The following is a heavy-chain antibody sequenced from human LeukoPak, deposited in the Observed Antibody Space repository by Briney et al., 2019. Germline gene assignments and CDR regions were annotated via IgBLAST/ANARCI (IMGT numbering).Heavy chain of an antibody. J-gene: IGHJ6*03. CDR3: ARVPFFRTNGHLAAAGTGGGVGAKYYYMDV. CDR1: GYTFTAYY. V-gene: IGHV1-18*04. D-gene: IGHD6-13*01. Sequence: GASVKVSCKASGYTFTAYYIHWVRQAPGQGLEWMGWISAYNGNTNYAQKLQGRVTMTTDTSTSTAYMELRSLRSDDTAVYYCARVPFFRTNGHLAAAGTGGGVGAKYYYMDVWGKGTTVTISS. CDR2: ISAYNGNT.